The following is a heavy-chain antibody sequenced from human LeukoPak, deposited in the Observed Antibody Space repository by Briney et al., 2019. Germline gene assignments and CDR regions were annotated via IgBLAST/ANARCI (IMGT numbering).Heavy chain of an antibody. CDR1: GFTFSSYA. V-gene: IGHV3-30*04. CDR3: ARDRRLGEYWFDP. D-gene: IGHD3-16*01. J-gene: IGHJ5*02. CDR2: ISYDGSNK. Sequence: SLRLSCAASGFTFSSYAMHWVRQAPGTGLEWVAVISYDGSNKYYADSVKGRFTLPRDNSKNTLYLQMNSLRAEDTAVYYCARDRRLGEYWFDPWGQGTLVTVSS.